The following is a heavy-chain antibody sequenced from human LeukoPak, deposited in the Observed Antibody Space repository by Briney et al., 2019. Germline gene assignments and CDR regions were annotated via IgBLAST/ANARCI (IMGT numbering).Heavy chain of an antibody. CDR3: ARHVAASVWFDP. CDR2: INPNNGGT. D-gene: IGHD2-21*01. J-gene: IGHJ5*02. CDR1: GYTFTGYH. V-gene: IGHV1-2*02. Sequence: ALVKVSCKASGYTFTGYHMHWVRQAPGQGLEWMGWINPNNGGTYYAQNFQGRVTMTRDTSISTAYMEVSRLRSDDTAIYYCARHVAASVWFDPWGQGTLVTVSS.